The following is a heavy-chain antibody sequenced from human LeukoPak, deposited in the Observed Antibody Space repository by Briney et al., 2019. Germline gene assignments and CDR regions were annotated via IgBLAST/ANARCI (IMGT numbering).Heavy chain of an antibody. Sequence: GASVKVSFKASGYPLPDYYLHWVRPAPGQGLGWMGWINPNSGGANFALNFQGRVTMTRATSISTAYMELGRLTSDDTAVYYCARGVGSSWFDPWGQGTLVTVSS. CDR1: GYPLPDYY. V-gene: IGHV1-2*02. J-gene: IGHJ5*02. CDR3: ARGVGSSWFDP. CDR2: INPNSGGA. D-gene: IGHD6-13*01.